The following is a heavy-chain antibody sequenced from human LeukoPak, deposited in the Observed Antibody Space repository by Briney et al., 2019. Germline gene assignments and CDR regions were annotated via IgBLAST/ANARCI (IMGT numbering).Heavy chain of an antibody. CDR2: ISSSSSTI. D-gene: IGHD3-10*01. V-gene: IGHV3-48*01. Sequence: GGSLRLSCAASGFTFSSYSMNWVRQAPGKGLEWVSYISSSSSTIYYADSVKGRFTISRDNAKNSLYLQMNSLRAEDTAVYYCAKERYGSGSYYRLPSDYWGQGTLVTVSS. CDR1: GFTFSSYS. CDR3: AKERYGSGSYYRLPSDY. J-gene: IGHJ4*02.